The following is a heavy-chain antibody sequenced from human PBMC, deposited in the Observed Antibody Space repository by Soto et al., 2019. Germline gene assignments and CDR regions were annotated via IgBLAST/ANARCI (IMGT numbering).Heavy chain of an antibody. J-gene: IGHJ4*02. CDR1: GGSISSYY. CDR3: VRDRNSDYFDY. V-gene: IGHV4-59*01. CDR2: IYYSGST. Sequence: TSETLSLTCTVSGGSISSYYWSWIRQPPGKGLEWIGYIYYSGSTNYNPSLKSRVTISVDTSRNQFSLKLSSVTAADTAVYYCVRDRNSDYFDYWGQGTLVTVSS.